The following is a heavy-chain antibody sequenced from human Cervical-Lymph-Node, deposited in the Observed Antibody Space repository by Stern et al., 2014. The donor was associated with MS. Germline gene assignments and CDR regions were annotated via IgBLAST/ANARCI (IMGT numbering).Heavy chain of an antibody. D-gene: IGHD3-3*02. J-gene: IGHJ6*02. CDR2: INSGGSV. Sequence: QLQLQESGPGLVKPSQTLSLTCTVSGGSINSGTYYWSWIRQPAGKGLEWIGRINSGGSVNYTPPLESRPTISLDPPKNQFSLNLNPVTAADTAVYYCSGRSTVVVLAPNSIDVWGQGTTVTVSS. CDR3: SGRSTVVVLAPNSIDV. V-gene: IGHV4-61*02. CDR1: GGSINSGTYY.